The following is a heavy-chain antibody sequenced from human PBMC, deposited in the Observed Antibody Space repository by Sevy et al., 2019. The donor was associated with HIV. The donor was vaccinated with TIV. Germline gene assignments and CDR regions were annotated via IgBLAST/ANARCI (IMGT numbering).Heavy chain of an antibody. CDR3: ARDFSDDYVWGSYHDY. CDR1: GYTFTGYY. J-gene: IGHJ4*02. D-gene: IGHD3-16*02. CDR2: INPNSGDT. Sequence: ASVKVSCKASGYTFTGYYMHWVRQAPGQGLEWMGWINPNSGDTNYAQKFQGRVTMTRDTSISTAYMELSRLRSDDTAVYYCARDFSDDYVWGSYHDYWGQGTLVTVSS. V-gene: IGHV1-2*02.